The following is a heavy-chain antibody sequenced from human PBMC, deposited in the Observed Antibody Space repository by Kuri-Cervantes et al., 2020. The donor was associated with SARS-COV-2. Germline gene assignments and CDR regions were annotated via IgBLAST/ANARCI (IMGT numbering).Heavy chain of an antibody. CDR1: GGTFSSYA. Sequence: SVKVSCKASGGTFSSYAISWVRQAPGQGLEWMGGIIPIFGTANYAQKFQGRVTITADESTSTAYMELSSLRSEDTAVYYCARDIRSAGYSSYYYYGMDVWGQGTTVTVSS. CDR3: ARDIRSAGYSSYYYYGMDV. D-gene: IGHD3-9*01. V-gene: IGHV1-69*13. J-gene: IGHJ6*02. CDR2: IIPIFGTA.